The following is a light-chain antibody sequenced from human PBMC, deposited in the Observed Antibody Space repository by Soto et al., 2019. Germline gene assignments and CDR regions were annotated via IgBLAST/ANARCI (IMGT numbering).Light chain of an antibody. V-gene: IGLV2-8*01. CDR2: EVN. Sequence: QSVLTQPPSASGSPGQSVTISCTGTSSDVGRYNYVSWYQQNPGKAPRLMIYEVNKRPSGVPDRFSASKSGNTASLTISGLQADDEADYYCSSYAGSNNLLFGGGTQLTVL. J-gene: IGLJ2*01. CDR1: SSDVGRYNY. CDR3: SSYAGSNNLL.